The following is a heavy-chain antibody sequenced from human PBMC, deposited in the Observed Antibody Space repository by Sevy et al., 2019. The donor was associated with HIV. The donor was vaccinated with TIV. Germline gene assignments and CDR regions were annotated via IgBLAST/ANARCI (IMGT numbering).Heavy chain of an antibody. CDR1: GFAFSSYW. CDR2: INSDGSST. J-gene: IGHJ4*02. CDR3: ARVFGVVITEDY. D-gene: IGHD3-3*01. Sequence: GGSLRLSCAASGFAFSSYWMHWVRQAPGKGLVWVSRINSDGSSTSYADSVKGRFTISRDNAKNTLYLQMNSLRAEDTAVYYCARVFGVVITEDYWGQRTLVTVSS. V-gene: IGHV3-74*01.